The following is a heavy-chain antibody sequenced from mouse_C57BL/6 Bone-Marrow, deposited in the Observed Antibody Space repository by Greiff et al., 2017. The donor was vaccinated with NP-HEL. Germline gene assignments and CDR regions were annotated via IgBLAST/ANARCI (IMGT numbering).Heavy chain of an antibody. CDR1: GYTFTSYT. CDR3: ARYQIHPY. J-gene: IGHJ2*01. Sequence: VKLMESGAELARPGASVKMSCKASGYTFTSYTMHWVKQRPGQGLEWIGYINPSSGYTKYNQKFKDKATLTADKSSSTAYMQLSSLTSEDSAVYYCARYQIHPYWGQGTTLTVSS. V-gene: IGHV1-4*01. CDR2: INPSSGYT.